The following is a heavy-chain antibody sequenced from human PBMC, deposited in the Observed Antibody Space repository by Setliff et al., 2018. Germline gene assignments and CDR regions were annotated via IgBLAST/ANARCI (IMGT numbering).Heavy chain of an antibody. V-gene: IGHV4-39*07. CDR1: GGSISSSSYY. CDR3: ARAKGYCSSTSCRIYYFDY. J-gene: IGHJ4*02. CDR2: IYYSGST. Sequence: SETLSLTCTVSGGSISSSSYYWGWIRQPPGKGLEWIGSIYYSGSTYYTPSLKSRVTISVDRSKNQFSLKLSSVTAADTAVYYCARAKGYCSSTSCRIYYFDYWGQGTLVTVSS. D-gene: IGHD2-2*01.